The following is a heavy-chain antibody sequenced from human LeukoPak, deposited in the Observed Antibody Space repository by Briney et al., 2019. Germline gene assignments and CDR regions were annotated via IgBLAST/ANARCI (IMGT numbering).Heavy chain of an antibody. CDR2: INPNSGGT. Sequence: ASVKVSCKASGYTVTGYHMHWVRQAPGQGLEWMGWINPNSGGTNYAQKFQGRVTMTRDTSITTAYLELSSLRSDDTAVYYCAGGDDYGGNSIFYWGQGTLVTVSS. CDR1: GYTVTGYH. V-gene: IGHV1-2*02. CDR3: AGGDDYGGNSIFY. D-gene: IGHD4-23*01. J-gene: IGHJ4*02.